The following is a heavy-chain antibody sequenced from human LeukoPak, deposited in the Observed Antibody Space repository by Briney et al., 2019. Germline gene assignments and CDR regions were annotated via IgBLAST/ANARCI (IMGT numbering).Heavy chain of an antibody. CDR1: GFSFSSYA. D-gene: IGHD6-19*01. CDR3: AKRSGYTTGWFFDF. Sequence: GGSLRLSCAASGFSFSSYAMSWVRQAPGKGLEWVSSISGSGDNTYHAESVKGRFTISRDNSKNTLFLQMNSLRAEDTAVFYCAKRSGYTTGWFFDFWGQGTLVTVSS. CDR2: ISGSGDNT. J-gene: IGHJ4*02. V-gene: IGHV3-23*01.